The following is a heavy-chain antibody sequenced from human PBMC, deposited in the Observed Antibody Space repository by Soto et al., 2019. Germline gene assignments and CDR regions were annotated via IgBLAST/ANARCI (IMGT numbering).Heavy chain of an antibody. J-gene: IGHJ4*02. CDR2: ISAYNGNT. V-gene: IGHV1-18*01. CDR1: GYTFTSYG. CDR3: ARDNGPTYYYDSSGYSDY. Sequence: ASVKVSCKASGYTFTSYGISWVRQAPGQGLEWMGWISAYNGNTNYAQKLQDRVTMTTDTSTSTAYMELRSLRSDDTAVYYCARDNGPTYYYDSSGYSDYWGQGTLVTVSS. D-gene: IGHD3-22*01.